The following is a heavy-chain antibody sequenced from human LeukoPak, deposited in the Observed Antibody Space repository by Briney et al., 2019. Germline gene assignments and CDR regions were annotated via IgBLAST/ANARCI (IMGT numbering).Heavy chain of an antibody. J-gene: IGHJ4*02. Sequence: ASVKVSCKASGYTFTSYYLHWVRQAPGQGLEWMGMVNPSGGSTSYAQKFQGRVTMTRDTSTTTVYMELSSLRSDDTAVFYCARRHKHYYQIEYWGQGTLVTVSS. V-gene: IGHV1-46*01. CDR3: ARRHKHYYQIEY. CDR1: GYTFTSYY. CDR2: VNPSGGST. D-gene: IGHD1-26*01.